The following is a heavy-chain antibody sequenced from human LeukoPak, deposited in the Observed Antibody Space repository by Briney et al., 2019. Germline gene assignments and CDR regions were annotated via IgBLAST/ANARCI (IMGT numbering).Heavy chain of an antibody. CDR3: ARAASEFIGGFDP. CDR1: GGTFSSYA. V-gene: IGHV1-69*01. D-gene: IGHD2-2*01. CDR2: IIPIFGTA. Sequence: ASVKVSCKASGGTFSSYAISWVRQAPGQGLEWMGGIIPIFGTANYAQKFQGRVTITADESTSTAYMELSSLRSEDTAVYYCARAASEFIGGFDPWGQGTLVTVSS. J-gene: IGHJ5*02.